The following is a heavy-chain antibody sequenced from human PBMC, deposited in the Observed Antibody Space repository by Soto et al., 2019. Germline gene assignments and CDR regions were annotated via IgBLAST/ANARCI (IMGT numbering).Heavy chain of an antibody. V-gene: IGHV3-30*18. J-gene: IGHJ4*02. CDR3: AKSRMGSSWYEGDS. D-gene: IGHD6-13*01. Sequence: QVDLVESGGGVVQPGRSLRLSCAASGFPFSSYGMHWVRQAPGKGLEWVAVISYDGSNQYYADSVKGRFTISRDNSKNTLYLEVKSLRPEDTAVYFCAKSRMGSSWYEGDSWGQGTLVTVSS. CDR2: ISYDGSNQ. CDR1: GFPFSSYG.